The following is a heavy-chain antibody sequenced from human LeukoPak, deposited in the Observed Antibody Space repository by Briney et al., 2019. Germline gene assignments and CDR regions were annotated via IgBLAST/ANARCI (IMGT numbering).Heavy chain of an antibody. D-gene: IGHD6-19*01. J-gene: IGHJ4*02. CDR3: ARENVADSSGWSHFDY. CDR1: GYTFAGYH. Sequence: ASVKVSCKASGYTFAGYHIHWVRRAPGQGLEWMGIINLSDGRTSYAQEFQDRVILTSDTSARTVYMELRSLRFEDKAEYYCARENVADSSGWSHFDYWDQGTLVIVSS. V-gene: IGHV1-46*01. CDR2: INLSDGRT.